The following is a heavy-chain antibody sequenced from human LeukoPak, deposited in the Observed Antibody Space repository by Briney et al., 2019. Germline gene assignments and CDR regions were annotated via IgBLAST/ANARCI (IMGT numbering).Heavy chain of an antibody. CDR3: ARDQGDAFTCDF. CDR1: GFNFGAYA. Sequence: PGGSLRLSCAASGFNFGAYAMHWVRQAPGKGLEWVAIIWYDGSTEFYANSVKGRFTISRDNSKNTLYLQMDSLRAEDTALYYCARDQGDAFTCDFWGQGTLVTVSS. CDR2: IWYDGSTE. D-gene: IGHD2-2*01. V-gene: IGHV3-33*01. J-gene: IGHJ4*02.